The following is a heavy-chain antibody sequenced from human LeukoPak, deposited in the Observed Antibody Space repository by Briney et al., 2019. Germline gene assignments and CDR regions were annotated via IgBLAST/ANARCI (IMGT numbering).Heavy chain of an antibody. Sequence: SKTLSLTCTVSGSSISSYYWSWIRQPPGKGLEWIGYIFYSGSTNYNPSLKSRVTISVDTSKNQFSLKLSSVTAADTAVYYCARVFSYPLRAPFDPWGQGTLVTVSS. D-gene: IGHD3-3*01. CDR2: IFYSGST. CDR1: GSSISSYY. V-gene: IGHV4-59*01. J-gene: IGHJ5*02. CDR3: ARVFSYPLRAPFDP.